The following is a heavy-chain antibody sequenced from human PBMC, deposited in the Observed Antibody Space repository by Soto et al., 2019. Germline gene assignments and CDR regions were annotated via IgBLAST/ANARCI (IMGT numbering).Heavy chain of an antibody. J-gene: IGHJ4*02. CDR2: IYYIGRA. Sequence: QVQLQESGPGLVKPSDTLSLTCAVSGYSITSSSNWWGWIRQPPGKGLEWIGYIYYIGRAYYNASVKSRVAMSVDTSKTQFSLKLNSVTAVDAAVYYCARISGDSSGWIDYWGQGTLVTVSS. CDR3: ARISGDSSGWIDY. CDR1: GYSITSSSNW. D-gene: IGHD6-19*01. V-gene: IGHV4-28*01.